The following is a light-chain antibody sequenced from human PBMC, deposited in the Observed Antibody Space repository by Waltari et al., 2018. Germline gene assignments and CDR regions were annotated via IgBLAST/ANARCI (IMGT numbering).Light chain of an antibody. J-gene: IGLJ3*02. CDR1: TGAVTSGHY. V-gene: IGLV7-46*01. Sequence: QAVVTQEPSLTVSPGGTVTLTCGSSTGAVTSGHYPYWFQQKPGQAPRTVIYDTHNKHSRTPARFSGSLLGGQAALTLSGAQPEDEAEYYCMLCYSGTWVFGGGTKLTVL. CDR3: MLCYSGTWV. CDR2: DTH.